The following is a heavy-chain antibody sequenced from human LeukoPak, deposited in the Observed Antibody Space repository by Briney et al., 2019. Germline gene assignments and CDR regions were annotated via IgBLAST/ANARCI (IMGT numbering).Heavy chain of an antibody. CDR2: INHSGST. J-gene: IGHJ4*02. Sequence: PSETLSLTCAVYGGSFSGYYWSWIRRPPGKGLEWIGEINHSGSTNYNSSLKSRVTISVDTSKNQFSLKLSSVTAADTAVYYCASRGYSYGFYFDYWGQGTLVTVSS. V-gene: IGHV4-34*01. CDR3: ASRGYSYGFYFDY. CDR1: GGSFSGYY. D-gene: IGHD5-18*01.